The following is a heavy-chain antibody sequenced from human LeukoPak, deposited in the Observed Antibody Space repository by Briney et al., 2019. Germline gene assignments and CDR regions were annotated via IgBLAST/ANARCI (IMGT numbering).Heavy chain of an antibody. Sequence: PGGSLRLSCAASGFTFSSYAMHWVRQAPGQGLEWMGWINPNSGGTNYAQKFQGRVTMTRDTSISTAYMELSRLRSDDTAIYYCAGSWGSGAFDIWGQGTMVTVS. D-gene: IGHD7-27*01. CDR1: GFTFSSYA. CDR3: AGSWGSGAFDI. J-gene: IGHJ3*02. V-gene: IGHV1-2*02. CDR2: INPNSGGT.